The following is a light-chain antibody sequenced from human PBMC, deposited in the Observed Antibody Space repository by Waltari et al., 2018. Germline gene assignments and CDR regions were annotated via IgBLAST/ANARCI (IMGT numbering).Light chain of an antibody. CDR2: AAS. CDR1: QDIGNF. V-gene: IGKV1-27*01. CDR3: QNYNTDPYT. Sequence: IDMTQPPSSLSASVRDRITVTCQASQDIGNFLAWYQQTPGKRPKLLIYAASTLQARVPSRFSGSRSGTDFILTLSNLQPEDVATYYCQNYNTDPYTSSPETKVDI. J-gene: IGKJ3*01.